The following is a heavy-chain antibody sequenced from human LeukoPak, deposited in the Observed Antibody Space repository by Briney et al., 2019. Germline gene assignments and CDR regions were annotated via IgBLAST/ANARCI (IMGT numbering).Heavy chain of an antibody. CDR1: GGSISSYY. J-gene: IGHJ4*02. Sequence: SETLSLTCTVSGGSISSYYWSRIRQPPGKGLEWIGYIYYSGSTNYNPSLKSRVTISVDTSKNQFSLKLSSVTAADTAVYYCAREKAAAGRGYYFDYWGQGTLVTVSS. CDR3: AREKAAAGRGYYFDY. CDR2: IYYSGST. V-gene: IGHV4-59*01. D-gene: IGHD6-13*01.